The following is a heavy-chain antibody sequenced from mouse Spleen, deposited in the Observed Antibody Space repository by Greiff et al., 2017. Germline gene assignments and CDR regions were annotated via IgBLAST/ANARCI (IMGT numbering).Heavy chain of an antibody. Sequence: DVKLQESGGGLVQPGGSLKLSCAASGIDFSRYWMSWVRRAPGKGLEWIGEINPDSSTINYAPSLKDKFIISRDNAKNTLYLQMSKVRSEDTALYYCARRSLYPGYAMDYWGQGTSVTVSS. J-gene: IGHJ4*01. CDR1: GIDFSRYW. V-gene: IGHV4-1*01. CDR2: INPDSSTI. D-gene: IGHD4-1*01. CDR3: ARRSLYPGYAMDY.